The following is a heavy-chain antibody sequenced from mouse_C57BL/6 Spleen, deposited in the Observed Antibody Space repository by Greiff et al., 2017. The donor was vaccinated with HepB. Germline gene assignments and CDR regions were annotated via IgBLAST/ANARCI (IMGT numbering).Heavy chain of an antibody. J-gene: IGHJ1*03. D-gene: IGHD1-1*01. Sequence: EVKLVESGGGLVKPGGSLKLSCAASGFTFSSYAMSWVRQTPEKRLEWVATISDGGSYTYYPDNVKGRFTISRDNAKNNLYLQMSHLKSEDTAMYYCARVEDGSSYDWYFDVWGTGTTVTVSS. CDR2: ISDGGSYT. CDR3: ARVEDGSSYDWYFDV. V-gene: IGHV5-4*03. CDR1: GFTFSSYA.